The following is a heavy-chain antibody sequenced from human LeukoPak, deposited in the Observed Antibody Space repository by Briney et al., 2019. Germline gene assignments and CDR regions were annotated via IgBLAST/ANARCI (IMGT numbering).Heavy chain of an antibody. Sequence: ASVKVSCKASGGTFSSYAISWVRQAPGQGLEWMGGIIPIFGTANYAQKFQGRVTITADESTSTAYMELSSLRSEDTAVYYCARYSSSPEGYSWFDPWGQGTLVTVSS. CDR1: GGTFSSYA. D-gene: IGHD6-6*01. V-gene: IGHV1-69*01. CDR2: IIPIFGTA. CDR3: ARYSSSPEGYSWFDP. J-gene: IGHJ5*02.